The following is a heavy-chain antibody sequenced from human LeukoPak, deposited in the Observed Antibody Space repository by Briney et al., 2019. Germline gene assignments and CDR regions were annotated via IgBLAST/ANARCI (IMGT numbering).Heavy chain of an antibody. CDR1: GFTFSDYY. CDR2: ISSSGSTI. D-gene: IGHD4-17*01. CDR3: ARPRRPDYGDHNYYGMDV. V-gene: IGHV3-11*01. Sequence: GRSLRLSCAASGFTFSDYYMSWIRQAPGKGLEWVSYISSSGSTIYYADSVKGRFTISRDNAKNSLYLQMNSLRAEDTAVYYCARPRRPDYGDHNYYGMDVWGQGTTVTVSS. J-gene: IGHJ6*02.